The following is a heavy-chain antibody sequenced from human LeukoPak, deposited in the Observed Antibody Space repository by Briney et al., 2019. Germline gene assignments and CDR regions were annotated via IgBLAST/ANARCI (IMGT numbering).Heavy chain of an antibody. J-gene: IGHJ4*02. D-gene: IGHD3-10*01. CDR2: INPSGGST. CDR3: ARDGSGSYYPGGPDY. CDR1: GYTFTSYY. Sequence: ASVKVSCKASGYTFTSYYMHWVRQAPGQGLEWMGIINPSGGSTSYAQKFQGRVTMTRDMSTSTVYMELSSLRSEDTAVYYCARDGSGSYYPGGPDYWGQGTLVTVSS. V-gene: IGHV1-46*01.